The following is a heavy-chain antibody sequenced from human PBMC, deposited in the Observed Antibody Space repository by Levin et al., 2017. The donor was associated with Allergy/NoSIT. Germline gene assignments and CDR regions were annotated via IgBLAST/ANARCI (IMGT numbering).Heavy chain of an antibody. CDR3: ARDPGDIVVVPAAGHGMDV. D-gene: IGHD2-2*01. Sequence: GGSLRLSCAASGFTFSSYSMNWVRQAPGKGLEWVSYISSSSSTIYYADSVKGRFTISRDNAKNSLYLQMNSLRAEDTAVYYCARDPGDIVVVPAAGHGMDVWGQGTTVTVSS. CDR2: ISSSSSTI. J-gene: IGHJ6*02. CDR1: GFTFSSYS. V-gene: IGHV3-48*01.